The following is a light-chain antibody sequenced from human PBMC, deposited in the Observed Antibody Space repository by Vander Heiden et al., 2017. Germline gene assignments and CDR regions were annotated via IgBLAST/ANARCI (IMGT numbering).Light chain of an antibody. V-gene: IGLV3-1*01. CDR1: KLGDKY. CDR2: QDS. J-gene: IGLJ2*01. Sequence: YELTQPPSVSVSPGQTASITCSGDKLGDKYACWYQQKPGQSPVLVIYQDSRRPSGIPERFSGSNSGNTATLTISGTQAMDEADYYCQTWDSSTVVFGGGTKLTGL. CDR3: QTWDSSTVV.